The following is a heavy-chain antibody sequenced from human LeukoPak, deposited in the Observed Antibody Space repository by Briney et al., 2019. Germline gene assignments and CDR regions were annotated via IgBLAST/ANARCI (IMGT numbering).Heavy chain of an antibody. J-gene: IGHJ5*02. D-gene: IGHD6-13*01. V-gene: IGHV1-2*02. CDR1: GYTFTGYY. Sequence: GASVKVSCKASGYTFTGYYMHWVRRAPGQGLEWMGWINPNSGGTNYAQKFQGRVTMTRDTSISTAYMELSRLRSDDTAVYYCARSIAAAGNWFDPWGQGTLVTVSS. CDR2: INPNSGGT. CDR3: ARSIAAAGNWFDP.